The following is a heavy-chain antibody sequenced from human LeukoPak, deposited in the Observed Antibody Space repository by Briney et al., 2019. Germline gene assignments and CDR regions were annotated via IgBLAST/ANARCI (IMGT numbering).Heavy chain of an antibody. J-gene: IGHJ4*02. V-gene: IGHV3-7*01. CDR2: IKQDGTDK. CDR1: GFTFSSHW. CDR3: ARGKY. Sequence: GGSLRLSCAASGFTFSSHWMSWVRQAPGKGLEWVANIKQDGTDKYYVDSVKGRFTISRDNAKNSLYLQMNSLRVEDTAVYYCARGKYWGQGTLVTVSS.